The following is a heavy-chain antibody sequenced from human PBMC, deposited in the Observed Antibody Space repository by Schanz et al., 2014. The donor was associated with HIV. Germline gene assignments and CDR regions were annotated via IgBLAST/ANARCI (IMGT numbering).Heavy chain of an antibody. CDR1: GFTFDDYA. V-gene: IGHV3-9*01. J-gene: IGHJ4*02. CDR2: ISWNSGEI. D-gene: IGHD2-15*01. CDR3: AREKYCSGGSCSGIFDY. Sequence: EVQLVESGGGLVQPGRSLRISCATSGFTFDDYAVHWVRQAPGKGLEWVSGISWNSGEIGYADSVKGRFTISRDNTKKSLYMQMNSLRAEDTALYYCAREKYCSGGSCSGIFDYWGKGILVTVSP.